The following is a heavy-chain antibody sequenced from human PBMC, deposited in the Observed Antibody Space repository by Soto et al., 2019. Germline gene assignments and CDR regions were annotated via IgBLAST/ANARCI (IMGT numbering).Heavy chain of an antibody. V-gene: IGHV3-30-3*01. D-gene: IGHD6-19*01. CDR2: ISYDGSNK. J-gene: IGHJ6*02. CDR3: ARGRPGQWLGESDYYYYYGMDV. Sequence: VGSLRLSCAASGFTFSSYAMHWFRQAPVKGLEWVAVISYDGSNKYYADSVKGRFTISRDNSKNTLYLQMNSLRAEDTAVYYCARGRPGQWLGESDYYYYYGMDVWGQGTTVTVSS. CDR1: GFTFSSYA.